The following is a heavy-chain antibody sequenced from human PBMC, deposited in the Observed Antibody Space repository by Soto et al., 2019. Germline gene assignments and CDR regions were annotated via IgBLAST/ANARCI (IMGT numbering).Heavy chain of an antibody. V-gene: IGHV3-30*18. CDR2: ISHDGNVN. CDR1: GFTFSSYA. Sequence: QVQLVESGGGVVQPGRSLRLSCEASGFTFSSYAMHWVRQAPGKGLEWVAVISHDGNVNYYSESVKGRFTMSRDNYKDTLYLQMDSLRTEDTAVYFCAKDEYWESHFYYFMDLWGKGTPVTVSS. J-gene: IGHJ6*03. D-gene: IGHD2-8*02. CDR3: AKDEYWESHFYYFMDL.